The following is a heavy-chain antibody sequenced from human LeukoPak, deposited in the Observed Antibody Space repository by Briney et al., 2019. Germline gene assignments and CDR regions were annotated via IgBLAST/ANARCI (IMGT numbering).Heavy chain of an antibody. CDR2: ISGSGGST. Sequence: GGSLRLSCAASGFRFSSYAMSWVRQAPGKGLEWVSAISGSGGSTYYADSVKGRFTISRDNSNNTLYLQMNSLRAEDTAVYYCAKGLSSLTGIFDYWGQGTLVTVSS. CDR1: GFRFSSYA. J-gene: IGHJ4*02. D-gene: IGHD1-20*01. V-gene: IGHV3-23*01. CDR3: AKGLSSLTGIFDY.